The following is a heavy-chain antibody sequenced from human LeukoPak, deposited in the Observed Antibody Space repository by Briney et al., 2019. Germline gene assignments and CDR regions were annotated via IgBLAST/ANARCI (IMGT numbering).Heavy chain of an antibody. CDR2: ISSSSSYI. CDR1: GFTFSSYS. Sequence: AGSLRLSCAASGFTFSSYSMNWVRQAPGKGLEWVSSISSSSSYIYYADSVKGRFTISRDNAKNSLYLQMNTLRDEDIAVYDSSKVPYYYDSSIDYWGQGTLVTVSS. D-gene: IGHD3-22*01. CDR3: SKVPYYYDSSIDY. V-gene: IGHV3-21*03. J-gene: IGHJ4*02.